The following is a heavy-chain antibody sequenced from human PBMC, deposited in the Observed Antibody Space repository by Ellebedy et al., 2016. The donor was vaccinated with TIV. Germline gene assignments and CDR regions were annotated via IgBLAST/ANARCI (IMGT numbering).Heavy chain of an antibody. Sequence: GGSLRLSXVASGFVISPYAMHWVRQAPGKGLEWVATISSDGINKDYVDSIKGRFTISRDNSKNTLYLQMNSLRVDDTAIYFCAKEGYYYDSRGHNWFDPWGQGTLVTVS. J-gene: IGHJ5*02. CDR3: AKEGYYYDSRGHNWFDP. CDR1: GFVISPYA. D-gene: IGHD3-22*01. CDR2: ISSDGINK. V-gene: IGHV3-30*18.